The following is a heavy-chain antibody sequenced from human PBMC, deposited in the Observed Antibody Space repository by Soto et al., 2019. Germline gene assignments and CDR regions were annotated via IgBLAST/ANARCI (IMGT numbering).Heavy chain of an antibody. CDR1: GFIFSDHY. D-gene: IGHD1-20*01. J-gene: IGHJ4*02. Sequence: PGGSLRLSCAASGFIFSDHYMDWVRQAPGKGLEWVGRSANKADSYTTEYGASVKGTFTISRDGSKNSLYLQMNTLKTEDTAVYYCTREDFRNWNDVPHFGSWGQGTLVTVSS. CDR2: SANKADSYTT. V-gene: IGHV3-72*01. CDR3: TREDFRNWNDVPHFGS.